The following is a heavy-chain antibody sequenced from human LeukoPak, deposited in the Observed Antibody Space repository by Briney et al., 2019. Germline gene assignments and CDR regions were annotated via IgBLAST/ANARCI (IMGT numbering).Heavy chain of an antibody. D-gene: IGHD3-10*01. J-gene: IGHJ6*03. CDR1: GGSISSYY. CDR2: IYYSGST. Sequence: SETLSLTCTVSGGSISSYYWGWIRQPPGKGLEWIGSIYYSGSTNYNPSLKSRVTISVDTSKNQFSLKLTSVTAADTAVYYCARAGLGRNYGSGSRYYYYMDVWGKGTTVTVSS. CDR3: ARAGLGRNYGSGSRYYYYMDV. V-gene: IGHV4-39*07.